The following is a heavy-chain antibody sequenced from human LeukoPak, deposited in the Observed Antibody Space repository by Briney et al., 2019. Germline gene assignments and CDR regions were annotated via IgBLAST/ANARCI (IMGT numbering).Heavy chain of an antibody. CDR1: GFTFSSHW. CDR2: IKQDGSEK. J-gene: IGHJ5*02. CDR3: ARAWVIVVVPAAKHFNWFDT. D-gene: IGHD2-2*01. Sequence: PGGSLRLSCAASGFTFSSHWMSWVRQAPGKGLEWVANIKQDGSEKYYVDSVKGRFTISRDNAKNSLYLQMNSLRAEDTAVYYCARAWVIVVVPAAKHFNWFDTWGQGTLVTVSS. V-gene: IGHV3-7*01.